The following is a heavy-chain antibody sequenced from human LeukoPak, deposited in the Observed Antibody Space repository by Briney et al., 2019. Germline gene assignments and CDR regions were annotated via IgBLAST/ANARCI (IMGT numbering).Heavy chain of an antibody. CDR3: AKDYYYGSGTYRPLHDC. V-gene: IGHV3-23*01. CDR2: ISGSGGST. D-gene: IGHD3-10*01. J-gene: IGHJ4*02. Sequence: PGGSLRLSCAASGFSFSSYAMSWVRQAPGKGLEWVSAISGSGGSTYYADSVKGRFTISRDNSKNTVYVQMNSLRAEDTAVYYCAKDYYYGSGTYRPLHDCWGQGTLVTVSS. CDR1: GFSFSSYA.